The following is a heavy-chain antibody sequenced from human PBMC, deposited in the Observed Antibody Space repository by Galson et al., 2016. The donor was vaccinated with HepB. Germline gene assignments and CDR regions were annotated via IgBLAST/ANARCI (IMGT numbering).Heavy chain of an antibody. V-gene: IGHV3-23*01. CDR3: AKGLKGRDYYGMDV. Sequence: SLRLSCAASGFTFDNYPMHWVRQAPGKGLEWVSAISGSGGSTYYADSVKGRVTISRDNSKNTLYLQMNSLRAEDTAVYYCAKGLKGRDYYGMDVWGQGTTVTVSS. CDR2: ISGSGGST. J-gene: IGHJ6*02. CDR1: GFTFDNYP.